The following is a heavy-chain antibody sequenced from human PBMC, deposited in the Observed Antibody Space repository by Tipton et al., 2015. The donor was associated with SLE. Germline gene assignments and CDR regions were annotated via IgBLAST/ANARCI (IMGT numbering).Heavy chain of an antibody. CDR2: IYTSGST. D-gene: IGHD6-19*01. V-gene: IGHV4-4*08. CDR1: GGSISSYY. Sequence: TLSLTCTVSGGSISSYYWSWIRQPPRRGLEWIGDIYTSGSTNYNPPLKSRGTISVDTSKNQFSLKLSSVTAADTAVYYCARGRLSPSAIAVAGSASDYWGQGTLVTGSS. J-gene: IGHJ4*02. CDR3: ARGRLSPSAIAVAGSASDY.